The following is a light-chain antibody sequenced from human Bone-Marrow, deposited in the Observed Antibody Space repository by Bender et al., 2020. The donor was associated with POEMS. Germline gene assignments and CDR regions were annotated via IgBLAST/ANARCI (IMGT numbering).Light chain of an antibody. CDR3: CSYEGVGV. V-gene: IGLV2-14*01. Sequence: QSALTQPASVSGSLGQSITISCTGINSDVDDFNYLSWYQQHPGKAPKLVLFDVSDRPSGVSSRFSGSKSGNTASLTISGLQAEDEADYYCCSYEGVGVFGTGTKVTVL. CDR1: NSDVDDFNY. J-gene: IGLJ1*01. CDR2: DVS.